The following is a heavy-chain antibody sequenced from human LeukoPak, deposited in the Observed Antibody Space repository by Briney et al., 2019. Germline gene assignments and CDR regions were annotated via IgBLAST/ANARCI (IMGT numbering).Heavy chain of an antibody. CDR3: AKDLGWIQFGY. J-gene: IGHJ4*02. CDR2: ISGSGGST. Sequence: GGSLRLSCAASGFTFSSYAMSWVRQAPGKGLEWVSAISGSGGSTYYADSVKGRFTISRDNSKNTMYLQVRSLRAEDTAVYYCAKDLGWIQFGYWGQGAPVTVSS. V-gene: IGHV3-23*01. CDR1: GFTFSSYA. D-gene: IGHD5-18*01.